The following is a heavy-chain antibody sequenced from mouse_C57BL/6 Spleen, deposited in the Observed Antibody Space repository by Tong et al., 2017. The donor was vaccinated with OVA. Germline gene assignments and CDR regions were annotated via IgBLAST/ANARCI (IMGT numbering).Heavy chain of an antibody. CDR3: ARHGVYGSSFWFAY. CDR1: EYEFPSHD. V-gene: IGHV5-2*01. D-gene: IGHD1-1*01. J-gene: IGHJ3*01. CDR2: INSDGGST. Sequence: EAQLQESGGGLVKPGGSLKLSCESNEYEFPSHDMSWVRKTPEKRLELVAAINSDGGSTYYPDTMERRFIISRDNTKKTLYLQMSSLRSEDTALYYCARHGVYGSSFWFAYWGQGTLVTVSA.